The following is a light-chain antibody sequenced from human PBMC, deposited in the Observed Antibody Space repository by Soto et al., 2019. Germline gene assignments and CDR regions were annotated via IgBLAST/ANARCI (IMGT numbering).Light chain of an antibody. CDR3: QNYEGYPIT. CDR2: KAS. J-gene: IGKJ4*01. V-gene: IGKV1-5*03. Sequence: DIQMTQSPSTLSASVGDRVTITCRASQSIRSWLAWYQQKPGRAPNLLIYKASSLQSGVPSRFSGSGSGTEFTLSISSLQPDDFATYYCQNYEGYPITFGGGTKVEIK. CDR1: QSIRSW.